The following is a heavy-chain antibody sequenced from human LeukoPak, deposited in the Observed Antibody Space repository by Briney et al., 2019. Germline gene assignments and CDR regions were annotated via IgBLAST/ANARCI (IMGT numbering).Heavy chain of an antibody. J-gene: IGHJ4*02. Sequence: PGGSLRLSCAASGFTVSSNYVSWVRQAPGKGLEWVSGISGSGGGTYYADFVKGRFTLSRDNSKNTLYLQMNSLRAEDTAVYYCAKGYRSGWYYLDYWGQGTLVTVSS. CDR1: GFTVSSNY. V-gene: IGHV3-23*01. D-gene: IGHD6-19*01. CDR3: AKGYRSGWYYLDY. CDR2: ISGSGGGT.